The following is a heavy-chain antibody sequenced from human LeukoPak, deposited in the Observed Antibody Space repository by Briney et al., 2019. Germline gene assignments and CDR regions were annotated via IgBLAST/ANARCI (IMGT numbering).Heavy chain of an antibody. CDR2: ISSSSSYI. CDR1: GFTFSSYS. V-gene: IGHV3-21*01. D-gene: IGHD1-14*01. CDR3: ARGEVATEEPEDY. Sequence: PGGSLRLSCAASGFTFSSYSMNWVRQAPGKGLEWVSSISSSSSYIYYADSVKGRFTISRDNAKNSLYLQMNSLRAEDTAVYYCARGEVATEEPEDYWGQGTLVTVSS. J-gene: IGHJ4*02.